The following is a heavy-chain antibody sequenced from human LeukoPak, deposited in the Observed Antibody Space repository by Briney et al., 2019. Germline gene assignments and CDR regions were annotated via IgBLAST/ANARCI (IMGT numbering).Heavy chain of an antibody. D-gene: IGHD1-26*01. Sequence: SETLSLTCTVSGGSVSSGSYYWSWIRQSPGKGLEWIGEINHSGSTNYNPSLKSRVTISVDTSKNQFSLKLSSVTAADTAVYYCARGNRGAFYGMDVWGQGTTVTVSS. CDR1: GGSVSSGSYY. CDR3: ARGNRGAFYGMDV. J-gene: IGHJ6*02. CDR2: INHSGST. V-gene: IGHV4-39*07.